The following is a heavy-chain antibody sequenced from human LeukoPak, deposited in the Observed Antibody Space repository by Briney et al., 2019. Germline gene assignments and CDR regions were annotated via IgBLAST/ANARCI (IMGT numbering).Heavy chain of an antibody. J-gene: IGHJ4*02. CDR3: ARQLISSRSGYFY. V-gene: IGHV4-39*01. Sequence: PSEALSLTCTVSGGSISSSSYYWGWIRQPPGKGLEWIGSIYYSGSTYYNPSLKSRVTISVDTSKNQFSLKLSSMTAADTAVYYCARQLISSRSGYFYWGQGTLVTVSS. D-gene: IGHD3-22*01. CDR2: IYYSGST. CDR1: GGSISSSSYY.